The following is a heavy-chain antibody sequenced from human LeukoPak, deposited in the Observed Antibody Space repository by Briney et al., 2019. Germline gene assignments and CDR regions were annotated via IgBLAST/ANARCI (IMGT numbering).Heavy chain of an antibody. Sequence: GGSLRHSCAASAFTFSDYYMSWIRQAPGKGLEWVSYISSSGSTISYADSVKGRFTISRDNAKNSLYLQMNSLRAEDTAVYYCARDRGYYYDSSGYHPWGQGTLVTVSS. CDR3: ARDRGYYYDSSGYHP. V-gene: IGHV3-11*01. D-gene: IGHD3-22*01. J-gene: IGHJ5*02. CDR1: AFTFSDYY. CDR2: ISSSGSTI.